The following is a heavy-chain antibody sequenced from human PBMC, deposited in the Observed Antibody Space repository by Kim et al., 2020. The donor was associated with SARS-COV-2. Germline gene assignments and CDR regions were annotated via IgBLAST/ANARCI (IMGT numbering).Heavy chain of an antibody. CDR2: ISWNSGSI. V-gene: IGHV3-9*01. Sequence: GGSLRLSCAASGFTFDDYAMHWVRQAPGKGLEWVSGISWNSGSIGYADSVKGRFTISRDNAKNSLYLQMNSLRAEDTALYYCAKSGYYYGSGSYPLDYWGQGTLVTVSS. J-gene: IGHJ4*02. D-gene: IGHD3-10*01. CDR3: AKSGYYYGSGSYPLDY. CDR1: GFTFDDYA.